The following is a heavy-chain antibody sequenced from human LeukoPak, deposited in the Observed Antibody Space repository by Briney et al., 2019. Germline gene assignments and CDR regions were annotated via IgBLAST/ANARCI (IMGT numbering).Heavy chain of an antibody. CDR1: GFTFSSYS. V-gene: IGHV3-21*01. CDR3: VRDADWSFDY. Sequence: PGGSLRLSCAASGFTFSSYSMNWVRQAPGKGLEWVSSISSSSSYIYYADSVKGRFTISRDNAKNSLYLQMNSLRVQDTAVYYCVRDADWSFDYWGQGTLLTVSS. D-gene: IGHD3-9*01. J-gene: IGHJ4*02. CDR2: ISSSSSYI.